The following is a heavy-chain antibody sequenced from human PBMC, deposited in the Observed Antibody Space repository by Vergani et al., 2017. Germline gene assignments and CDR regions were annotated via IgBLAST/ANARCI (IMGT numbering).Heavy chain of an antibody. J-gene: IGHJ4*02. D-gene: IGHD3-9*01. V-gene: IGHV3-23*01. Sequence: EVQLLESGGGLVQPGGSLRLTCAASEFTFSNYAMNWVRPAQGKGLEWVSGISGSGVSAYYTDSVKGRFTISRDNSKNMLFLQMNNLRTEDTAIYYCAKQYFVSGNYLFDYWGQGTLVIVAS. CDR2: ISGSGVSA. CDR1: EFTFSNYA. CDR3: AKQYFVSGNYLFDY.